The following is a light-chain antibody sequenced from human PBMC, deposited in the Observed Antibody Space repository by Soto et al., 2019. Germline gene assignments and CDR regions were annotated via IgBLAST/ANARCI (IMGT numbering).Light chain of an antibody. CDR3: QQYDVWPLT. CDR1: QSVTGR. CDR2: AAS. Sequence: EIVMTQSPATLSVSPGERATLSCRASQSVTGRLAWYQQNRGQAPRLLIYAASTRATGIPARFSGSGSGTEFTLTISSLQSEDFAVYYCQQYDVWPLTFGGGTKVDSK. V-gene: IGKV3-15*01. J-gene: IGKJ4*01.